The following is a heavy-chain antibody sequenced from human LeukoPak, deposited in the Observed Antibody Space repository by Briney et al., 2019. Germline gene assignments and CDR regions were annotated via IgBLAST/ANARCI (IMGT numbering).Heavy chain of an antibody. CDR1: GFTFSSYA. Sequence: PGGSLRLSCAASGFTFSSYAMSWVRQAPGKGLEWVSTTSGSGGSTNYADSVKGRFTISRDNSKNTLYLQMNSPRAEDTAIYYCAKGGTYSSGWYYFDYWGQGTLVTVSS. CDR3: AKGGTYSSGWYYFDY. J-gene: IGHJ4*02. CDR2: TSGSGGST. D-gene: IGHD6-19*01. V-gene: IGHV3-23*01.